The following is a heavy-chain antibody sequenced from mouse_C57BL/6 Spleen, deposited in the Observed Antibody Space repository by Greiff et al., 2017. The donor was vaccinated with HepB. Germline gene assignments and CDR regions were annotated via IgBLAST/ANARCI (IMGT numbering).Heavy chain of an antibody. D-gene: IGHD4-1*01. CDR2: ISSGGDYI. V-gene: IGHV5-9-1*02. CDR3: TRGRGNWDFDY. CDR1: GFTFSSYA. J-gene: IGHJ2*01. Sequence: EVQLVESGEGLVKPGGSLKLSCAASGFTFSSYAMSWVRQTPEKRLEWVAYISSGGDYIYYADTVKGRFTISRDNARKTLYLQMSSLKSEDTAMYYCTRGRGNWDFDYWGQGTTLTVSS.